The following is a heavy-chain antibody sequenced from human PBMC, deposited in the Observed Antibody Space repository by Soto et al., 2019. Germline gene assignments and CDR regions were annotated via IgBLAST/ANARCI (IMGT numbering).Heavy chain of an antibody. CDR1: GGSVCSGSYY. CDR2: TLYSGRP. Sequence: SETLSLTCRVSGGSVCSGSYYWSWIRRPPGKGLEWIGYTLYSGRPNYSPSLQSLQSRVTISVDTSRNQFSLRLTSVTAADTALYYCARHDFYHRTFDIWGQGTLVTVSS. V-gene: IGHV4-61*01. J-gene: IGHJ3*02. CDR3: ARHDFYHRTFDI. D-gene: IGHD3-3*01.